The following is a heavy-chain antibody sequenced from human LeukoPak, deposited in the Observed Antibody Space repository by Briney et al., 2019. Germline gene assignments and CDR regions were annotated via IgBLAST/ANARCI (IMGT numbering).Heavy chain of an antibody. CDR3: ARSGSLWFGSSWFDP. D-gene: IGHD3-10*01. J-gene: IGHJ5*02. CDR1: GFTFSNYW. V-gene: IGHV3-7*01. CDR2: LKQDGSEK. Sequence: SGESLRLSCAASGFTFSNYWMSWVRQAPGKGLEWVASLKQDGSEKYYVDSVKGRFTISRDNAKNSLYLQMNSLRAEDTAVYYCARSGSLWFGSSWFDPWGQGTLVTVSS.